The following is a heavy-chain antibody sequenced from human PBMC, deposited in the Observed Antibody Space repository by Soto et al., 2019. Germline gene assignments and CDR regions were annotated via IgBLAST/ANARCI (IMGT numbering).Heavy chain of an antibody. Sequence: EVQLVESGGGLVKPGGSLRLSCAASGFGFSSFTMNWVRQAPGKGLEWVSSIDTSSTYMYYADSVTGRFTISRDNAKKSVYLQMNSLRAEDTAVYYCARETGSYNWNDGLMDVWGHGTTVTVSS. CDR3: ARETGSYNWNDGLMDV. J-gene: IGHJ6*02. CDR2: IDTSSTYM. V-gene: IGHV3-21*01. D-gene: IGHD1-20*01. CDR1: GFGFSSFT.